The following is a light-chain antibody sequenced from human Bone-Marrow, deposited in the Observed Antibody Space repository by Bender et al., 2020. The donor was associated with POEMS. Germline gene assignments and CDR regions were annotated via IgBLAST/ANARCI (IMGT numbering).Light chain of an antibody. CDR3: SSYGGSSNLL. Sequence: QSALTQPASVSGSPGQSITISCTATSSDIDDSNYVSWYQQHPGKAPKVMIYEGTKRPSGVSDRFSGSKSGNTASLTISGLLAEDEADYYCSSYGGSSNLLFGGGTRLTVL. V-gene: IGLV2-23*01. CDR2: EGT. J-gene: IGLJ2*01. CDR1: SSDIDDSNY.